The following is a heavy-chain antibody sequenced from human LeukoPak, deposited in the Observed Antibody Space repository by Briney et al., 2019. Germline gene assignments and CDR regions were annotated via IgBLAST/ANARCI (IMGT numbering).Heavy chain of an antibody. CDR3: ARADRLDGGPYLIGP. Sequence: GASVKVSCKTSGYGFTDYYMHWVRQAPGQGLEWMGWINPNRGGTSSAQKFQGRVTMTRDTSITTVYMEVSWLTSDDTAIYYCARADRLDGGPYLIGPWGQGTLVTVSS. D-gene: IGHD2-21*01. CDR2: INPNRGGT. V-gene: IGHV1-2*02. J-gene: IGHJ5*02. CDR1: GYGFTDYY.